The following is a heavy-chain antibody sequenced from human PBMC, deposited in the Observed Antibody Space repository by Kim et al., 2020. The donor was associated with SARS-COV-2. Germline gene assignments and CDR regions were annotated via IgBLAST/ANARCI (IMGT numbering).Heavy chain of an antibody. CDR1: GDSVSGGASS. CDR3: ARFVEYDSLIGYAHYFDY. CDR2: MYYSGRT. Sequence: SETLSLTCTVSGDSVSGGASSWSWIRQHPGKGLEWIGYMYYSGRTYYTPSLKSRVTISVDTSKNQFSLILSSVTAADTAVYYCARFVEYDSLIGYAHYFDYWGQGTLVTVSS. J-gene: IGHJ4*02. D-gene: IGHD3-9*01. V-gene: IGHV4-31*03.